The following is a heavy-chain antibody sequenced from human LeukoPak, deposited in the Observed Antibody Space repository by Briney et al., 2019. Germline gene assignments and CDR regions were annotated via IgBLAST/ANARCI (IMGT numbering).Heavy chain of an antibody. J-gene: IGHJ5*02. V-gene: IGHV5-51*01. D-gene: IGHD2-21*02. CDR2: VYPGDSQT. Sequence: GESLKISCKASGYTFTSSWIAWVRQMPGKGLEWMGIVYPGDSQTRYSPSFQGQVTISADRSITTAYLQWSSLKASDTAMYYCAVTLGVPATATWYVPWGQGTLVTVSS. CDR1: GYTFTSSW. CDR3: AVTLGVPATATWYVP.